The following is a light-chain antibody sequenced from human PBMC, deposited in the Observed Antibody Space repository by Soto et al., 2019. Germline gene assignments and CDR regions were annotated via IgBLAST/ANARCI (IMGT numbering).Light chain of an antibody. Sequence: DIQMTQSPSSLSASLGYIVTIACRASQSISRYLNWYQHKPGKAPNLLIYAASSLKPGVPSRFSGSGSGTDFTLTISSLQPEDFATYYCQKTYSIPLNFGGGTKVDIK. J-gene: IGKJ4*01. CDR2: AAS. CDR3: QKTYSIPLN. V-gene: IGKV1-39*01. CDR1: QSISRY.